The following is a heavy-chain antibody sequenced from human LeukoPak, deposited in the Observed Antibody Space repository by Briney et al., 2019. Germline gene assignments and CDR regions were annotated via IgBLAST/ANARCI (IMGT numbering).Heavy chain of an antibody. Sequence: PGGSLRLSCAVSGFTFSNTWMNWVRQAPGRGLEWVANIKTDGSKKYYADSVKGRFTISRDNAKNSLYLQMNSLRAEDTAVYYCASGGWFGELSTDYWGQGTLVTVSS. CDR3: ASGGWFGELSTDY. V-gene: IGHV3-7*01. CDR2: IKTDGSKK. CDR1: GFTFSNTW. J-gene: IGHJ4*02. D-gene: IGHD3-10*01.